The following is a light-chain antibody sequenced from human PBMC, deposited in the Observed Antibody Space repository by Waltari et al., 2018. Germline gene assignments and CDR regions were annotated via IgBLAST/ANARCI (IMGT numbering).Light chain of an antibody. J-gene: IGKJ1*01. Sequence: EIVLTQSPATLSLSPGERGTLSCRASQSVSRFLAWNQQIPGQPPRLLIYGASTRATGIPDRFSGSGSGTDFSRTISRLEPEDFAVYYCQKYDRLPATFGQGTKVEIK. CDR1: QSVSRF. V-gene: IGKV3-20*01. CDR3: QKYDRLPAT. CDR2: GAS.